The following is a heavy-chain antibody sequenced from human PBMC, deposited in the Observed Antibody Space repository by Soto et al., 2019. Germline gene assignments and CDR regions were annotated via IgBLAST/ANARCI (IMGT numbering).Heavy chain of an antibody. J-gene: IGHJ4*02. CDR1: GASINSGDNF. D-gene: IGHD6-19*01. V-gene: IGHV4-30-4*01. CDR2: IYYTGST. Sequence: SETLSLTCTVSGASINSGDNFWSWIRQPPGKGLEWMGYIYYTGSTYYNPSLNRRITMSVDMSKNQFSLRLTSVTAADTALYFCARAEFNSVWFPFDSWGQGAQVTVSS. CDR3: ARAEFNSVWFPFDS.